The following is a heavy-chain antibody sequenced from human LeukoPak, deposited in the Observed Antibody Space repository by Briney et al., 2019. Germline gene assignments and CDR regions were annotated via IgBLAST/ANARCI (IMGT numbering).Heavy chain of an antibody. D-gene: IGHD3-10*01. V-gene: IGHV3-43*01. Sequence: GGSLRLSCAASGFTFDDYTMHWVRQAPGKGLEWVSLISWDGGSTYYADSVKGRFTISRDDAKNTVDLQMNSLRGEDTAVYYCVRGRGSYGWFDPWGQGTLVTVSS. J-gene: IGHJ5*02. CDR3: VRGRGSYGWFDP. CDR2: ISWDGGST. CDR1: GFTFDDYT.